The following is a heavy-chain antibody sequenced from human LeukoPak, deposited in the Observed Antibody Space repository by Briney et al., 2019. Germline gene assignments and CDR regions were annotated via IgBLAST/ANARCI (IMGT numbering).Heavy chain of an antibody. V-gene: IGHV3-23*01. CDR3: ARGSRTGDAADY. CDR1: GFTFSSYD. Sequence: GGSLRLSCAASGFTFSSYDMSWVRQAPGKGLEWVSTISGSGGSTYYADSVRGRFTISRDNAKNSLYLQMNSLRAEDTAVYYCARGSRTGDAADYWGQGTLVTVSS. CDR2: ISGSGGST. J-gene: IGHJ4*02. D-gene: IGHD7-27*01.